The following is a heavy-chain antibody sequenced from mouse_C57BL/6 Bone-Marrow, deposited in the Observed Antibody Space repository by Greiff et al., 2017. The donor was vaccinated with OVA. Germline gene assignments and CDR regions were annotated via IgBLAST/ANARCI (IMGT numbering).Heavy chain of an antibody. CDR3: ARPGDYDGDWFAY. CDR1: GYTFTTYP. Sequence: VQLQQSGAELVKPGASVTMSCKASGYTFTTYPIEWMKQNPGKSLEWIGNFHPYNDDTKYNEKFKGKATLTVEKSSSTDYLELSRLTSDDSAVYYCARPGDYDGDWFAYWGQGTLVTVSA. J-gene: IGHJ3*01. D-gene: IGHD2-4*01. V-gene: IGHV1-47*01. CDR2: FHPYNDDT.